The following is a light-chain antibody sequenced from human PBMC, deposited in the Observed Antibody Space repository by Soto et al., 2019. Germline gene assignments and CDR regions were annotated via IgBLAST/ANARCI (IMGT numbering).Light chain of an antibody. V-gene: IGKV1-5*03. Sequence: DIQMTQSPSTLSASVGDRVTISCRASQSINIWLAWYQQKPGRAPKLLIYKASTLESGVPLRFSGSGSGTDFTLTISRLEPEDFAVYYCQQYDRSPRMFGQGTKVDIK. CDR2: KAS. CDR1: QSINIW. CDR3: QQYDRSPRM. J-gene: IGKJ1*01.